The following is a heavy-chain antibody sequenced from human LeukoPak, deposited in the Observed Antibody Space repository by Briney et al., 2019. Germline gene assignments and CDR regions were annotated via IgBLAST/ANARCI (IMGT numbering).Heavy chain of an antibody. CDR2: ISSSSSYI. Sequence: GGFLRLSCAASGFTFSSYSMNWVRQAPGKGLEWVSSISSSSSYIYYADSVKGRFTISRDNAKNSLYLQMNSLRAEDTAVYYCAKAMTTVTHDAFDIWGQGTMVTVSS. CDR3: AKAMTTVTHDAFDI. CDR1: GFTFSSYS. J-gene: IGHJ3*02. V-gene: IGHV3-21*01. D-gene: IGHD4-17*01.